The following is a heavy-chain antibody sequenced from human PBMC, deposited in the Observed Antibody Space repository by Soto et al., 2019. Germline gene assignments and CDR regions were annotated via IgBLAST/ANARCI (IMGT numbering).Heavy chain of an antibody. D-gene: IGHD2-2*01. CDR1: GFTFNDHY. V-gene: IGHV3-72*01. J-gene: IGHJ4*02. Sequence: EVQLVESGGGLVQPGGSLRLSCAASGFTFNDHYIDWVRQPPGKGLEWVGRTRNKGNTYTKEYAASVKGRFTIPRDASKNSLYLQKGSLKIDDTAVYYCARSGSSTSCYDSWGQGTLVTVSS. CDR3: ARSGSSTSCYDS. CDR2: TRNKGNTYTK.